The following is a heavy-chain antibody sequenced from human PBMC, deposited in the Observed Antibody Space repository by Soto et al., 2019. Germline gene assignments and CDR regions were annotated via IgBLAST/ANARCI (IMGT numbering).Heavy chain of an antibody. CDR3: ARSPTVTIFGVVIGIGAFDI. J-gene: IGHJ3*02. V-gene: IGHV4-34*01. D-gene: IGHD3-3*01. CDR2: INHSGST. Sequence: SETLSLTCAVYGGSFSGYYWSWIRQPPGKGLEWIGEINHSGSTNYNPSLKSRVTISVDTSKNQFSLKLSSVTAADTAVYYSARSPTVTIFGVVIGIGAFDIWGQGTMVTVSS. CDR1: GGSFSGYY.